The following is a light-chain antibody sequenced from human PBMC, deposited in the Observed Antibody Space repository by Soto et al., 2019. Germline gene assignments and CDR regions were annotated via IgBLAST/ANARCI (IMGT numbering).Light chain of an antibody. J-gene: IGLJ3*02. CDR2: LNNDGSH. CDR1: SGHSSHA. CDR3: QTWGSGPWV. V-gene: IGLV4-69*01. Sequence: QPVLTQSPSASASLGASVKLTCTLSSGHSSHAIAWHQLQPEKGPRYLMKLNNDGSHSKGDGIPDRFTGSSSGAERYLTISSLQSEDEADYYCQTWGSGPWVFGGGTKVTVL.